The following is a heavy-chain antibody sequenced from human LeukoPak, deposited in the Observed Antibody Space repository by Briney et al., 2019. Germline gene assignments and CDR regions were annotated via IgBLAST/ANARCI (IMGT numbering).Heavy chain of an antibody. CDR3: ARDSLGSGDTPVGDAFDI. CDR1: GGTFSSYA. Sequence: EASVKVSCKASGGTFSSYAISWVRQALGQGLEWMGWISAYNGNTNYAQKLQGRVTMTTDTSTSTAYMELRSLRSDDTAVYYCARDSLGSGDTPVGDAFDIWGQGTMVTVSS. CDR2: ISAYNGNT. D-gene: IGHD3-10*02. J-gene: IGHJ3*02. V-gene: IGHV1-18*01.